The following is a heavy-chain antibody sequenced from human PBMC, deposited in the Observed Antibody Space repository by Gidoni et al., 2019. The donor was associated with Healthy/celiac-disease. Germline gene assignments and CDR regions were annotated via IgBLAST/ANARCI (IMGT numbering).Heavy chain of an antibody. CDR1: GCTFDDYA. V-gene: IGHV3-9*01. CDR3: AKESGSDTRSYYYYYYGMDV. D-gene: IGHD5-18*01. Sequence: EVQLVESGGGLGQPGRSLRLSWAASGCTFDDYARHGVRQAPGNGLDWFSGFSWNSCRLGYADSVQGRFPLSRDNPKNSLYLQMNSLRAEDTALYYCAKESGSDTRSYYYYYYGMDVWGQGTTVTVSS. CDR2: FSWNSCRL. J-gene: IGHJ6*02.